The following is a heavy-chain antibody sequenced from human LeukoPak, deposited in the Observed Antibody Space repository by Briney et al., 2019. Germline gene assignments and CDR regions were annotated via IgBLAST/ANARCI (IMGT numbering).Heavy chain of an antibody. CDR2: INPSGGST. D-gene: IGHD5-12*01. J-gene: IGHJ4*02. CDR1: GYTFTSYY. Sequence: ASAKVSCKASGYTFTSYYMHWVRQAPGQGLEWMGIINPSGGSTSYAQKFQGRVTMTRDTSISTAYMELSRLRSDDTAVYYCARDINGYDPDYWGQGTLVAVSS. CDR3: ARDINGYDPDY. V-gene: IGHV1-46*01.